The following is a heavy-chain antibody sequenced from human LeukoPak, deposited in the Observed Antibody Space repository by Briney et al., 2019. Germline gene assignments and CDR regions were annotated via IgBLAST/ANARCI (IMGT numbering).Heavy chain of an antibody. J-gene: IGHJ5*02. V-gene: IGHV1-69*05. D-gene: IGHD5-24*01. Sequence: GASVKVSCKASGGTFSSYAISWVRQAPGQGLEWMGGIIPIFGTANYAQKFQGRVTITTDESTSTAYMELSSLRSEDTAVYYCATEEMVTFLTWGQGTLVTVSS. CDR2: IIPIFGTA. CDR1: GGTFSSYA. CDR3: ATEEMVTFLT.